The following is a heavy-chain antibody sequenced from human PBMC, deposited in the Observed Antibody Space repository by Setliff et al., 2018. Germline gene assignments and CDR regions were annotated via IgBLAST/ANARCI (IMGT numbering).Heavy chain of an antibody. J-gene: IGHJ5*02. CDR1: GFSLSTSGMC. D-gene: IGHD2-2*01. CDR3: AHREYQLLWYDWFDP. CDR2: IDWDDDK. V-gene: IGHV2-70*12. Sequence: SGPTLVNPTQTLTLTCTFSGFSLSTSGMCVSWIRQPPGQALEWLARIDWDDDKYYSTSLKTRLTISKDTSKNQVVLTMTNMDPVDTATYYCAHREYQLLWYDWFDPWGQGTLVTVSS.